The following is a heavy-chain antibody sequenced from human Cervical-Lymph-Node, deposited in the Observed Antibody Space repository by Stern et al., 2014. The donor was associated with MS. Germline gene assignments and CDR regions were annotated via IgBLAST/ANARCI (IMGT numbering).Heavy chain of an antibody. V-gene: IGHV3-33*03. CDR3: ATGGEEPNYSPDF. J-gene: IGHJ4*02. D-gene: IGHD3-16*01. Sequence: VQLVESGGGVVQPGRSLRLSCAASGFTFSAYGMHWVRQAPGKGLEWVGVTRYGGGNDYYADSVKGRFTISRDNSKHTLHLHMTSLRAEDTAVYFCATGGEEPNYSPDFWGQGTLVTVSS. CDR2: TRYGGGND. CDR1: GFTFSAYG.